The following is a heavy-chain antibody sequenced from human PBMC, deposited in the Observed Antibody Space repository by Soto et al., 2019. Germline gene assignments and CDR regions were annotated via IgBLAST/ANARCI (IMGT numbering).Heavy chain of an antibody. CDR1: GGTFSSYT. CDR2: IIPILGIA. Sequence: QVQLVQSGAEVKKPGSSVKVSCKASGGTFSSYTISWVRQAPGQGLEWMGRIIPILGIANYAQKFQGRVTXTXXKSASTAYMELSRLRSEDTAVYYCARGVVGATPTYWGQGTLVTVSS. D-gene: IGHD1-26*01. CDR3: ARGVVGATPTY. J-gene: IGHJ4*02. V-gene: IGHV1-69*02.